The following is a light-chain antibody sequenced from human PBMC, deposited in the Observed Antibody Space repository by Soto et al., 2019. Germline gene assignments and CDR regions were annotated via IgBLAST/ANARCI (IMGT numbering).Light chain of an antibody. CDR2: DVS. Sequence: QSALTQPASVSGSPGQSITISCTGTSSDVGGYNYVSWYQHHPGKAHKLIIYDVSNRPSGVYIRFSGSKSDNTASLTISGLQPEDEADYHCSSYTTSNTRQIVFGTGTKVTVL. V-gene: IGLV2-14*03. CDR3: SSYTTSNTRQIV. CDR1: SSDVGGYNY. J-gene: IGLJ1*01.